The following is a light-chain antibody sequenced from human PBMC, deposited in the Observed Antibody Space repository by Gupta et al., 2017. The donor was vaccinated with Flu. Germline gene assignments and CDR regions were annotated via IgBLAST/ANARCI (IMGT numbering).Light chain of an antibody. Sequence: EVVMTQSPATLSVSPGERATLSCRASQTVSSNLAWYQHKPGQAPRLLIYGASSRATGVPARFSGSGSGTEFTLTISSLQSEDFAVYYCQQYNDWPQAFGQGTKVEIE. CDR1: QTVSSN. CDR2: GAS. V-gene: IGKV3-15*01. J-gene: IGKJ1*01. CDR3: QQYNDWPQA.